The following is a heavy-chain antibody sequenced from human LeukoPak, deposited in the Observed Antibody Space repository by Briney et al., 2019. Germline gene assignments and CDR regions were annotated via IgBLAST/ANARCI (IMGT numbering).Heavy chain of an antibody. V-gene: IGHV3-53*01. J-gene: IGHJ4*02. CDR2: IYSGDIT. CDR1: GFTVSNNY. D-gene: IGHD5-18*01. CDR3: ARGSGYNYGFPDY. Sequence: GGSLRLSCAASGFTVSNNYMSWVRQAPGKGLEWVSVIYSGDITYYADSVKGRFTISRDNSKNTLFLQMNSLRAEDTAVYYCARGSGYNYGFPDYWGQGTPVTVSS.